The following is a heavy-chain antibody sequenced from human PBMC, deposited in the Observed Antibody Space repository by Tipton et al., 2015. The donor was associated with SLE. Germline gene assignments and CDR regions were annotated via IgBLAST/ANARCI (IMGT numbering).Heavy chain of an antibody. CDR2: MYLSGST. Sequence: TLSLTCTVSGGSTNSYYWAWIRQPAGKGLEWVGRMYLSGSTNYNPSLKSRVTMSVDTSKNQFSLSVNSVTAADTAVYYCARSMLTTKRVFDYWGQGTLVTVSS. J-gene: IGHJ4*02. V-gene: IGHV4-4*07. D-gene: IGHD3-16*01. CDR1: GGSTNSYY. CDR3: ARSMLTTKRVFDY.